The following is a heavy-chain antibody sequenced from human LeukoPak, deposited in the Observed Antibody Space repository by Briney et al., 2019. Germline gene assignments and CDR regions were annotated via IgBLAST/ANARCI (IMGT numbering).Heavy chain of an antibody. Sequence: ASVKVSCKASGYTFTNYHINWARQAPGQGLEWMGWINPNTGDRGYAQKFQGRVSITSDTSISTAYMELGSLRSEDTAVYFCARTTSLTASGYDYWGQGTLVTVSS. D-gene: IGHD4-17*01. CDR3: ARTTSLTASGYDY. CDR2: INPNTGDR. V-gene: IGHV1-8*03. J-gene: IGHJ4*02. CDR1: GYTFTNYH.